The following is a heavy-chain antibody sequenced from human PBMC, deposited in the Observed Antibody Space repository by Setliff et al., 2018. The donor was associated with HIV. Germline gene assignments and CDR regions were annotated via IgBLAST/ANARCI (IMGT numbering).Heavy chain of an antibody. J-gene: IGHJ4*02. CDR3: ARGRYSGSYGY. V-gene: IGHV4-38-2*01. D-gene: IGHD1-26*01. Sequence: SETLSLTCAVSGYSISSGYYWGWIRQPPGKGLEWIGSIYHSGSTYYNPSLKSRVTISVDTSMNQFSLKLSSVTAADTAVYYCARGRYSGSYGYWGQGTLVTVSS. CDR1: GYSISSGYY. CDR2: IYHSGST.